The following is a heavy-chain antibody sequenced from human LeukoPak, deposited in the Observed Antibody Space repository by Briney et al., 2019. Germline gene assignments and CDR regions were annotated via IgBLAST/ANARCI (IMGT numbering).Heavy chain of an antibody. J-gene: IGHJ3*02. V-gene: IGHV1-69*01. D-gene: IGHD3-9*01. CDR2: IIPIFGTA. Sequence: GSSVKVSCKASGGTFSSYAISWVRQAPGQGLEWMGGIIPIFGTANYAQKFQGRVTITADESTSTAYMELSSLRSEDTAVYYCAREQVVERYFDWSHNGGDAFDIWGQGTMVTVSS. CDR3: AREQVVERYFDWSHNGGDAFDI. CDR1: GGTFSSYA.